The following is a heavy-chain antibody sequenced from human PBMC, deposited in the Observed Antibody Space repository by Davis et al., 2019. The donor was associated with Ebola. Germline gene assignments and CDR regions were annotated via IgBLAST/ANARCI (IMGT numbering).Heavy chain of an antibody. D-gene: IGHD6-13*01. CDR3: ARGPAPSIAAAGIRDAPLGTYYFDY. J-gene: IGHJ4*02. Sequence: MPGGSLRLSCAVYGGSFSGYYWSWIRQPPGKGLEWIGEINHSGSTNYSPSLKSRVTISVDTSKNQFSLKLSSVTAADTAVYYCARGPAPSIAAAGIRDAPLGTYYFDYWGQGTLVTVSS. CDR1: GGSFSGYY. V-gene: IGHV4-34*01. CDR2: INHSGST.